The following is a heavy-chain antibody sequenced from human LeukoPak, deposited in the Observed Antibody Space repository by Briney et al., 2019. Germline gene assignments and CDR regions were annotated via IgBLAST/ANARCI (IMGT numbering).Heavy chain of an antibody. CDR1: GFTFSNHG. J-gene: IGHJ4*02. CDR2: VSGSGSTT. CDR3: AKSLDYGGNRARLDF. D-gene: IGHD4-23*01. Sequence: GGTLRLSCAASGFTFSNHGMIWVRQAPGKGLEWVSAVSGSGSTTYYARSVKGRFTVSRDNSKNTLYLQMNGLRVDDTAVYYCAKSLDYGGNRARLDFWGQGTLVTVSS. V-gene: IGHV3-23*01.